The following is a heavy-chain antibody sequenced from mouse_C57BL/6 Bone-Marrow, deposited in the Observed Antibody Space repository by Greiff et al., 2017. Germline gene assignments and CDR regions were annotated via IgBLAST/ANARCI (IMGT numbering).Heavy chain of an antibody. CDR2: IDPENGDT. V-gene: IGHV14-4*01. CDR3: TATTVVERDD. Sequence: SGAELVRPGASVKLSCTASGFNINDDYMHWVKQRPEQGLEWIGWIDPENGDTEYASKFQGKATITADTSSNTAYLQLSSLTSEDTAVYYSTATTVVERDDWGQGTTLTVSS. J-gene: IGHJ2*01. CDR1: GFNINDDY. D-gene: IGHD1-1*01.